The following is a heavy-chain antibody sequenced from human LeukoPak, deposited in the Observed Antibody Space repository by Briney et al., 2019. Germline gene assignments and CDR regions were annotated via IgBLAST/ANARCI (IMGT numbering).Heavy chain of an antibody. D-gene: IGHD2-15*01. CDR1: GFTFSGSA. CDR2: IRSKANSYAT. J-gene: IGHJ4*02. V-gene: IGHV3-73*01. Sequence: GGSLRLSCAASGFTFSGSAMHWVRQASGKGLEWVGRIRSKANSYATAYAASVKGRFTISRDDSKNTAYLQMNSLKTEDTAAYYCTTAATLFGYWGQGTLVTVSS. CDR3: TTAATLFGY.